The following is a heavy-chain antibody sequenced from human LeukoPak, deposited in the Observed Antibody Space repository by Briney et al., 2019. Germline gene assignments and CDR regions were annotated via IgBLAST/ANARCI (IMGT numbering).Heavy chain of an antibody. CDR2: ISSSGNTI. J-gene: IGHJ4*02. CDR3: ARLRGYSYGYGDY. Sequence: GGSLRLSCAASGFNFDDYGMTWVRQAPGKGLEWVSYISSSGNTIDYADSVKGRFTISRGNAKNSLYLQMVSLRAEDTAVYYCARLRGYSYGYGDYWGQGTLVTVSS. CDR1: GFNFDDYG. V-gene: IGHV3-48*03. D-gene: IGHD5-18*01.